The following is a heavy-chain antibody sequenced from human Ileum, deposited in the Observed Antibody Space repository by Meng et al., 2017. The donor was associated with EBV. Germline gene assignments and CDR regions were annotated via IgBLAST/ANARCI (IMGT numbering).Heavy chain of an antibody. J-gene: IGHJ2*01. V-gene: IGHV1-2*06. CDR1: GYTFTGYY. Sequence: GQVVQPVAEVKNPGAFVKVPCNASGYTFTGYYIQWVRQAPGQGLEWMGRINGNSGGTDYARKFRGRVTMTRDTSISTAYMELSGLRSEDTAVYYCARGQKGYFDLWGRGTLVTVSS. CDR2: INGNSGGT. CDR3: ARGQKGYFDL.